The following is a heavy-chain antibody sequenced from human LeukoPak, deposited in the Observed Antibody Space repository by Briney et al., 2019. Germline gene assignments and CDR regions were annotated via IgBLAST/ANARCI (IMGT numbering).Heavy chain of an antibody. CDR2: ISSSSTYI. V-gene: IGHV3-21*01. Sequence: GGSLRLSCAASGFTFSSYSMNWVRQAPGKGLEWVSSISSSSTYIYYVDSVKGRFTISRDNAKNSLYLQMNSLRAEDTAVYYCARDRLASGGSYYYAMDVWGQGTTVTVSS. D-gene: IGHD2-15*01. CDR1: GFTFSSYS. CDR3: ARDRLASGGSYYYAMDV. J-gene: IGHJ6*02.